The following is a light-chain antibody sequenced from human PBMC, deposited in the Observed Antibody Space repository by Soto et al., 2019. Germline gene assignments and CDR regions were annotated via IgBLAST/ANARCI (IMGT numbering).Light chain of an antibody. CDR1: QSLLYSNGYNY. V-gene: IGKV2-28*01. J-gene: IGKJ2*01. CDR2: LGS. Sequence: DIVMTQSPPSLPVTPGEAASISCRSSQSLLYSNGYNYLNWYLQKPGQSPHLLIYLGSNRASGVPDRFSGSRSGTDFTLKISRVEAEDVGVYYCMQALQTPYTFGQGTKLEIK. CDR3: MQALQTPYT.